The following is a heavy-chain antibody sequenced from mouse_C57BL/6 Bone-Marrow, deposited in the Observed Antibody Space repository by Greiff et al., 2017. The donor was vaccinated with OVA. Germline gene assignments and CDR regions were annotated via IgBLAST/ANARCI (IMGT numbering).Heavy chain of an antibody. CDR3: ARRFYGTKYYYAMDY. Sequence: VQGVESGPGLVAPSQSLSITCTVSGFSLTSYAISWVRQPPGKGLEWLGVIWTGGGTNYNSALKSRLSISKDNSKSQVFLKMNSLQTDDTARYYCARRFYGTKYYYAMDYWGQGTSVTVSS. V-gene: IGHV2-9-1*01. CDR2: IWTGGGT. J-gene: IGHJ4*01. CDR1: GFSLTSYA. D-gene: IGHD1-1*01.